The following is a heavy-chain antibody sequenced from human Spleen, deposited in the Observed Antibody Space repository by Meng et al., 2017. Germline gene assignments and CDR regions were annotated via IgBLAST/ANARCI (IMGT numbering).Heavy chain of an antibody. CDR1: GGSFSYYY. V-gene: IGHV4-34*01. Sequence: VPVHRWRAGLLKPSEPLSLTCVVSGGSFSYYYWSWIRQPPGKGLEWIGEINHSGSTNYNPSLESRATISVDTSQNNLSLKLSSVTAADSAVYYCARGPTTMAHDFDYWGQGTLVTVSS. J-gene: IGHJ4*02. D-gene: IGHD4-11*01. CDR2: INHSGST. CDR3: ARGPTTMAHDFDY.